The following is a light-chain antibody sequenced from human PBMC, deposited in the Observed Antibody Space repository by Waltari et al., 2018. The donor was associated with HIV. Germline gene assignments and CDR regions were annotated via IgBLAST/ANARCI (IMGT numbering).Light chain of an antibody. Sequence: QAGLTQPPSVSKDLRQTATLTCTGNINNVGDQGAAWLQQHQGHPPKLLSSRNNNRPSGISERFSASRSGNTASLTITGLQPEDEADYYCSAWDNSLSAWVFGGGTKLTVL. CDR3: SAWDNSLSAWV. J-gene: IGLJ3*02. V-gene: IGLV10-54*01. CDR2: RNN. CDR1: INNVGDQG.